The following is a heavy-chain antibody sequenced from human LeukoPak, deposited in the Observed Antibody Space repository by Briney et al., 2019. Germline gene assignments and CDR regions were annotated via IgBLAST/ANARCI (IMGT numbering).Heavy chain of an antibody. CDR2: INHRGST. CDR3: ARGLSHSKDI. CDR1: GGSFSDYY. Sequence: SETLSLTCAVYGGSFSDYYWTWIRQPPGKGLEWIGEINHRGSTHYNPSLKSRVTISVDTSKKQFSLKLSSVTAADTAVYYCARGLSHSKDIWGQGTMVTVSS. J-gene: IGHJ3*02. V-gene: IGHV4-34*01.